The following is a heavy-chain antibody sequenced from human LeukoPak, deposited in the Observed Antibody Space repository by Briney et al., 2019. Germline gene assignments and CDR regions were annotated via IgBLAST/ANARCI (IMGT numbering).Heavy chain of an antibody. J-gene: IGHJ5*02. CDR3: AKGAAAGLRDWFDP. CDR2: ISWNSGSI. V-gene: IGHV3-9*03. CDR1: GFTFDDYA. Sequence: SGGSLRLSCAASGFTFDDYAMHLVRQAPGKGLEWVSGISWNSGSIGYADSVKGRFTISRDNAKNSLYLQMNSLRAEDMALYYCAKGAAAGLRDWFDPWGQGTLVTVSS. D-gene: IGHD6-13*01.